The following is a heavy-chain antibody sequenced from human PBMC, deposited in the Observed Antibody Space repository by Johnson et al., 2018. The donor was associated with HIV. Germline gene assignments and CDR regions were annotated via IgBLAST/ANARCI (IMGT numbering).Heavy chain of an antibody. D-gene: IGHD2-2*01. V-gene: IGHV3-53*01. Sequence: VQLVESGGGLVQPGGSLRLSCAVSGFTVSTSYMTWVRQAPGKGLDWVSVIYSGGSTYYADSVKGRFTISRDNAKNSLYLQMNNLRAEDTALYYCARVKYAVSNHEYNAFDIWGQGTLVTVSS. CDR1: GFTVSTSY. J-gene: IGHJ3*02. CDR3: ARVKYAVSNHEYNAFDI. CDR2: IYSGGST.